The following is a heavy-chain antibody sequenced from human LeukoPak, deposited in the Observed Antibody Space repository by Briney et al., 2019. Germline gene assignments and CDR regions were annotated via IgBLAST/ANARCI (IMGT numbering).Heavy chain of an antibody. D-gene: IGHD3-10*01. CDR1: GGSISSSNW. J-gene: IGHJ5*02. V-gene: IGHV4-4*02. Sequence: PSETLSLTCAVSGGSISSSNWWSWVRQPPGKGLEWIGEIYHSGSTNYNPSLKSRVTISVDTSKNQFSLKLSSVTAADTAVYYCARGGPNWFDPWGQGTLVTVSS. CDR3: ARGGPNWFDP. CDR2: IYHSGST.